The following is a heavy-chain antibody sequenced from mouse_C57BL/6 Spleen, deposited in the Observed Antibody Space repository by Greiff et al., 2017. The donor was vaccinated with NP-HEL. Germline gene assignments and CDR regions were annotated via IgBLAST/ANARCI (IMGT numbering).Heavy chain of an antibody. V-gene: IGHV1-55*01. CDR1: GYTFTSYW. D-gene: IGHD1-1*01. CDR2: IYPGSGST. CDR3: AYYGSSYGNLDY. J-gene: IGHJ2*01. Sequence: VQLQQPGAELVKPGASVKMSCKASGYTFTSYWITWVKQRPGQGLEWIGDIYPGSGSTNYNEKFKSKATLTVDTSSSTAYMQLSSLTSEDSAVYYCAYYGSSYGNLDYWGQGTTLTVSS.